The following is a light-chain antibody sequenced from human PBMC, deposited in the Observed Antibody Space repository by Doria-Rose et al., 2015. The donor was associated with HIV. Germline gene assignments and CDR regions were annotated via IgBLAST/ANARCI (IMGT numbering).Light chain of an antibody. Sequence: TASITCSGDKLGDKYVCWYQKKAGQSPILVIYQDTKRPSGIPVRFSGSNSGNTATLTISGTQGMDEADYYCQAWDSSSVVFGGGTKLTVL. CDR2: QDT. V-gene: IGLV3-1*01. CDR3: QAWDSSSVV. CDR1: KLGDKY. J-gene: IGLJ2*01.